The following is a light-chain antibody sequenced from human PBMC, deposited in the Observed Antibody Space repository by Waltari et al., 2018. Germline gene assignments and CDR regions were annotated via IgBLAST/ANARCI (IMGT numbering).Light chain of an antibody. CDR1: SSDIGDYNY. J-gene: IGLJ3*02. Sequence: QSALTQPASVSGSPGQSIAISCTGTSSDIGDYNYVSWYQHHPGKAPQLMIYDVSKRPSGVSNRFSGSKSGNTAALTIAGLQAEDESDFYCSSYTSTNTWVFGGGTKLTVL. V-gene: IGLV2-14*03. CDR3: SSYTSTNTWV. CDR2: DVS.